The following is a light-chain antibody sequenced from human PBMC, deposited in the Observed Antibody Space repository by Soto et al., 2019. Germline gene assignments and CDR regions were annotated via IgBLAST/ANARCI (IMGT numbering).Light chain of an antibody. Sequence: QSVLTQPPSASGSPGQSVTISCTGTSSDVGGYNYVSWYQQHPGKAPRLIIYEVSKRPSGVPDRFSGSKSGNTASLTVSGLQAEDEADYYCSSYAGSNNWVFGGGTKVTV. CDR1: SSDVGGYNY. V-gene: IGLV2-8*01. CDR3: SSYAGSNNWV. J-gene: IGLJ3*02. CDR2: EVS.